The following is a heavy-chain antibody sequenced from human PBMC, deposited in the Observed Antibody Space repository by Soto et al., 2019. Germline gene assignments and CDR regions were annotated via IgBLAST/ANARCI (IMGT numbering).Heavy chain of an antibody. CDR1: GFTFSSYW. CDR2: IKQDGSEK. Sequence: PGGSLRLSCAASGFTFSSYWMSWVRQAPGKGLEWVANIKQDGSEKYYVDSVKGRFTISRDNAKNSLYLQMNGLRAEDTAVYYCARDHLGYCSGSSCYWAEYFDYWGQGTLVTVSS. V-gene: IGHV3-7*04. D-gene: IGHD2-15*01. J-gene: IGHJ4*02. CDR3: ARDHLGYCSGSSCYWAEYFDY.